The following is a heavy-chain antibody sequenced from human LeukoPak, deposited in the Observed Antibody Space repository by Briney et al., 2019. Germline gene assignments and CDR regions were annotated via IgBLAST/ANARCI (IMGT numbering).Heavy chain of an antibody. D-gene: IGHD3-10*01. CDR1: GFTFSSYW. CDR2: INSDGSST. Sequence: GGSLRLSCAASGFTFSSYWMHWVRQAPGKGLVWVSRINSDGSSTSYADSVKGRFTISRDNAKNTLYLQMNSLRAEDTVVYYCARGLTMVRGVPDYWGQGTLVTVSS. CDR3: ARGLTMVRGVPDY. V-gene: IGHV3-74*01. J-gene: IGHJ4*02.